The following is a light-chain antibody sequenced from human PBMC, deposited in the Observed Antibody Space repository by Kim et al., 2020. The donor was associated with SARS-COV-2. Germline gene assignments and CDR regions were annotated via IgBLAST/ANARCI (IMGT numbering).Light chain of an antibody. CDR2: EDD. J-gene: IGLJ3*02. CDR3: QSFDGHNWV. V-gene: IGLV6-57*03. Sequence: NFMLTQPHSVSESPGRSVTISCTPTGGSIASNDVQWYQRRPGSAPITVIYEDDPRPSGVPDRFSGSIDSSSNSASLAISGLQTEDEADYFCQSFDGHNWVFGEGTQLTVL. CDR1: GGSIASND.